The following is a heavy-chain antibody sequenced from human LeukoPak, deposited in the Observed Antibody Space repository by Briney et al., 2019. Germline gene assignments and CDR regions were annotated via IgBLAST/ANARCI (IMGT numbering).Heavy chain of an antibody. J-gene: IGHJ5*02. Sequence: GGSLRLSCAASGFTFSSYGMHWVRQAPGKGLEWVSYISSSGSTIYYADSVKGRFTISRDNAKNSLYLQMNSLRAEDTAVYYCARATCMVRGDINWFDPWGQGTLVTVSS. CDR2: ISSSGSTI. CDR3: ARATCMVRGDINWFDP. V-gene: IGHV3-48*04. D-gene: IGHD3-10*01. CDR1: GFTFSSYG.